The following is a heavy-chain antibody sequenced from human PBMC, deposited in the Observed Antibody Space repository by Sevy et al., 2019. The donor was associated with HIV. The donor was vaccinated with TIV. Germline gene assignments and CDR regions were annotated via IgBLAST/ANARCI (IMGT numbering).Heavy chain of an antibody. CDR1: GGTFSSYA. V-gene: IGHV1-69*06. D-gene: IGHD2-15*01. Sequence: ASVKVSCKASGGTFSSYAISWVRQAPGQGLEWMGGIIPIFGTANYAQKFQGRVMITADKSTSTAYMELSSLRSEDTAVYYCAREVAVVVVAATRVNWFDPWGQGTLVTVSS. J-gene: IGHJ5*02. CDR2: IIPIFGTA. CDR3: AREVAVVVVAATRVNWFDP.